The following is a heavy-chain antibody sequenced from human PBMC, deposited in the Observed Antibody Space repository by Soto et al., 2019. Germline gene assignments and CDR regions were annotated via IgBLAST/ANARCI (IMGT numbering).Heavy chain of an antibody. Sequence: SESLSLTCAVYGGSFSGYYWSWIRQPPGKGLEWIGEINHSGSTNYNPSLKSRVTISVDTSKNQFSLKLSSVTAADTAVYYCARGRIIAVAGTRYYYYYGMDVWGQGTTVTVSS. CDR1: GGSFSGYY. V-gene: IGHV4-34*01. J-gene: IGHJ6*02. CDR2: INHSGST. D-gene: IGHD6-19*01. CDR3: ARGRIIAVAGTRYYYYYGMDV.